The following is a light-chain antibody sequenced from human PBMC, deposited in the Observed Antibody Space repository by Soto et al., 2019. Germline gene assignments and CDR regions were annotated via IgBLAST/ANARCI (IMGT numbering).Light chain of an antibody. CDR1: RSDIGGYNY. Sequence: ALTQPASVSGSPGQSITISCSGTRSDIGGYNYVSWYQHHPGKAPKLMIYEVNTRPSGVSDRFSGSKSGNTASLTISGLQAEDEADYYCRSYTSSSTYVFGSGTKVTVL. CDR2: EVN. CDR3: RSYTSSSTYV. V-gene: IGLV2-14*01. J-gene: IGLJ1*01.